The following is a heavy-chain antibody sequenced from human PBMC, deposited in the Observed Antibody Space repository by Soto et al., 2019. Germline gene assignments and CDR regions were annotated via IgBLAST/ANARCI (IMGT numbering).Heavy chain of an antibody. CDR3: ARSSGWSYYFDY. J-gene: IGHJ4*02. CDR1: GFTFSSCV. V-gene: IGHV3-33*01. D-gene: IGHD6-19*01. CDR2: IWDDGSNK. Sequence: QVQLVESGGGVVQPGRSLRLSCAASGFTFSSCVMHWVRQAPGKGREWVAVIWDDGSNKYYADSVKGRFTISRDNSKNTLYLQMNSLRAEDTAVYSCARSSGWSYYFDYWGQGTLVTVSS.